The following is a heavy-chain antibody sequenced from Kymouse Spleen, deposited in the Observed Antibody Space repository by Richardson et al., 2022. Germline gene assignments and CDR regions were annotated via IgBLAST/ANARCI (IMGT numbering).Heavy chain of an antibody. J-gene: IGHJ4*02. CDR1: GFTFSSYG. Sequence: QVQLVESGGGVVQPGRSLRLSCAASGFTFSSYGMHWVRQAPGKGLEWVAVIWYDGSNKYYADSVKGRFTISRDNSKNTLYLQMNSLRAEDTAVYYCARDQRDYDILTHFDYWGQGTLVTVSS. D-gene: IGHD3-9*01. CDR2: IWYDGSNK. V-gene: IGHV3-33*01. CDR3: ARDQRDYDILTHFDY.